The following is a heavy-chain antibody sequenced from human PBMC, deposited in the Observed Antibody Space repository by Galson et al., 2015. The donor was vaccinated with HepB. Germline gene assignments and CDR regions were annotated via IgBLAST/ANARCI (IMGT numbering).Heavy chain of an antibody. V-gene: IGHV5-51*01. CDR3: ARHGSYGSGSDDAFDI. CDR1: GYSFTSYW. D-gene: IGHD3-10*01. Sequence: QSGAEVTKPGESLKISCKGSGYSFTSYWIGWVSQMPGKGLEWMGIIYPGDSDTRYSPSFQGQVTISADKSISTAYLQWSSLKASDTAMYYCARHGSYGSGSDDAFDIWGQGTMVTVSS. J-gene: IGHJ3*02. CDR2: IYPGDSDT.